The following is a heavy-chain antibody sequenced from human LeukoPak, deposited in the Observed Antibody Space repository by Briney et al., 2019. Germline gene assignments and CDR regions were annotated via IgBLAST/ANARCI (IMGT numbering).Heavy chain of an antibody. D-gene: IGHD2-15*01. J-gene: IGHJ5*02. CDR1: GSTFSSYW. Sequence: PGGSLRLSCAASGSTFSSYWMSWVRQAPGKGLEWVANIKQDGSEKYYVDSVKGRFTISRDNAKNSLYLQMNSLRAEDTAVYYCAREGSEDNWFDPWGQGTLVTVSS. CDR3: AREGSEDNWFDP. V-gene: IGHV3-7*01. CDR2: IKQDGSEK.